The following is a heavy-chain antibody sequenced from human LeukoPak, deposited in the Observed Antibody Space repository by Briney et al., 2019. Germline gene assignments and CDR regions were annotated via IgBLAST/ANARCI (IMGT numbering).Heavy chain of an antibody. CDR2: INHSGST. V-gene: IGHV4-34*01. CDR1: GGSFSGYY. Sequence: PSETLSLTCAVYGGSFSGYYWSWIRQPPGKGLEWIGEINHSGSTNYNPSLKSRVTISVDTSKNQFSLKLSSVTAADTAVYYCARGRAARSIDYWGQGTLATVSS. CDR3: ARGRAARSIDY. D-gene: IGHD6-6*01. J-gene: IGHJ4*02.